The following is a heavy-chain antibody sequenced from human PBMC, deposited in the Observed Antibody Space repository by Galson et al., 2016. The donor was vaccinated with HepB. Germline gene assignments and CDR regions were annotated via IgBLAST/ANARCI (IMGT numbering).Heavy chain of an antibody. V-gene: IGHV1-18*01. Sequence: SVKVSCKASGYTFANYGITWVRQAPGQGLEWMGWSNGHNGNTMYAQHFQDRVTLTTDASTSTAYMEVRSLKSDDTAVYYCARDRVGGFDCFLSPYEYWGQGTLVTVSS. J-gene: IGHJ4*02. CDR1: GYTFANYG. CDR2: SNGHNGNT. D-gene: IGHD3-9*01. CDR3: ARDRVGGFDCFLSPYEY.